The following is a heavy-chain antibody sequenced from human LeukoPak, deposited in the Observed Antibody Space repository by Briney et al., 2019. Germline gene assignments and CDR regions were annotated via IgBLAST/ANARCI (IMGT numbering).Heavy chain of an antibody. D-gene: IGHD5-18*01. Sequence: GASVKVSCKASGYTFTGYYMHWVRQAPGQGLEWMGRINPNSGGTNYAQKFQGRVTMTRDTPISTAYMELNRLRSGDTAVYYCATSPVDTAMRDFDYWGQGTLVTVSS. CDR1: GYTFTGYY. V-gene: IGHV1-2*06. CDR2: INPNSGGT. J-gene: IGHJ4*02. CDR3: ATSPVDTAMRDFDY.